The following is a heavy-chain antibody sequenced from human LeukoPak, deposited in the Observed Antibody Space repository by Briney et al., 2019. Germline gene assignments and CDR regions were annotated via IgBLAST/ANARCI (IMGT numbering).Heavy chain of an antibody. V-gene: IGHV1-24*01. D-gene: IGHD3-10*01. Sequence: ASVRVSCKVSGYTLTELTMHWVRQAPGKGLEWMGGFDPEDGETIYAQKFQGRVTMTEDTSTDTAYMELSSLRSEDTAVYYCATGYGSGSYWDWGQGTLVTVSS. CDR2: FDPEDGET. J-gene: IGHJ4*02. CDR3: ATGYGSGSYWD. CDR1: GYTLTELT.